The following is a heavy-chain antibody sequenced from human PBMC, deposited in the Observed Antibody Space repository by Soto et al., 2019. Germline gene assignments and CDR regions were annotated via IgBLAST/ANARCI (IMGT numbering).Heavy chain of an antibody. D-gene: IGHD2-15*01. CDR3: ASVSLEVVAGTHDYCMDG. J-gene: IGHJ6*03. V-gene: IGHV1-18*01. CDR2: ISAYNGNT. CDR1: GYTLSNYG. Sequence: QVQLVQSGAEVKKPGASVKVSCKASGYTLSNYGITWVRQAPGQGLEWMGWISAYNGNTKDVQKVQGRITMTTDTSTSTAYMELRRLRPADSAVCYCASVSLEVVAGTHDYCMDGWGKGPRVTVS.